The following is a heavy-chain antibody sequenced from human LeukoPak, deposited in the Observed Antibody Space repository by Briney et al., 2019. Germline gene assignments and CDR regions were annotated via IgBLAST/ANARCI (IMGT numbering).Heavy chain of an antibody. CDR3: AKDPLRGVRDWLDP. CDR1: GLTFSNYA. Sequence: GGSLRLSCAASGLTFSNYAMSWVRQAPGKGLEWVSGISDSGGSTHYADSVEGRFTISRDNSKNTLYLQMNSLRTEDTAVYYCAKDPLRGVRDWLDPWGQGTLVTVSS. D-gene: IGHD3-10*01. CDR2: ISDSGGST. V-gene: IGHV3-23*01. J-gene: IGHJ5*02.